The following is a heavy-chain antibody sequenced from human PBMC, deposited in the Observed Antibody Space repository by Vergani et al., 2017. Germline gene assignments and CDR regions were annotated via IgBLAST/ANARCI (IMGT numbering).Heavy chain of an antibody. CDR1: GFTFSSYG. D-gene: IGHD3-22*01. CDR3: AKASDYYDSSGYYYFDY. V-gene: IGHV3-30*18. CDR2: ISYDGSNK. J-gene: IGHJ4*02. Sequence: QVQLVESGGGVVQPGRSLRLSCAASGFTFSSYGMHWVRQAPGKGLEWVAFISYDGSNKYYADSVKGRFTISRDNSKNTLYLQMNSLRAEDTAVYYCAKASDYYDSSGYYYFDYWGQGTLVTVSS.